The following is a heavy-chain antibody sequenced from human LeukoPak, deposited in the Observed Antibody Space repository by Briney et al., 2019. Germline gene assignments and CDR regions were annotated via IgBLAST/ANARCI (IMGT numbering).Heavy chain of an antibody. J-gene: IGHJ4*02. CDR2: ISGSGGNT. D-gene: IGHD6-19*01. V-gene: IGHV3-23*01. Sequence: GGSLRLSCAASGFTFSRYAMTWVRQAPGKGLEWVSGISGSGGNTYYTDSVRGRLSISRDNSKNTLYLQVNSLRAEDTAVYYCAKGRTEGGTLALDYWGQGTLVTVSS. CDR3: AKGRTEGGTLALDY. CDR1: GFTFSRYA.